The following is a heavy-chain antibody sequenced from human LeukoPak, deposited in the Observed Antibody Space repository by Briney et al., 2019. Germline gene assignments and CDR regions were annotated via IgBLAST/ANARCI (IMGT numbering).Heavy chain of an antibody. CDR2: IIPIFGTA. Sequence: SVKVSCKASGGTFSSYAISWVRQAPGQGLEWMGGIIPIFGTANYAQKFQGRVTITADESTSTAYMELSSLKSGDTAVYFCARGPFPFYYYYGMDVWGQGTTVTVSS. V-gene: IGHV1-69*13. CDR1: GGTFSSYA. J-gene: IGHJ6*02. CDR3: ARGPFPFYYYYGMDV.